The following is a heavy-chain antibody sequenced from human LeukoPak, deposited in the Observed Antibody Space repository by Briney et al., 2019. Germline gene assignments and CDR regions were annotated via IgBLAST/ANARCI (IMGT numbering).Heavy chain of an antibody. V-gene: IGHV4-34*01. CDR2: INHSGST. J-gene: IGHJ5*02. CDR1: GGSFSGYY. D-gene: IGHD3-3*01. CDR3: ARGVTIFGVVIANNWFDP. Sequence: KSSETLSLTCAVYGGSFSGYYWSWIRQPPGKGLEWIGEINHSGSTNYNPSLKSRVTISVDTSKNQFSLKLSSVTAADTAVYYCARGVTIFGVVIANNWFDPWGQGTLVIVSS.